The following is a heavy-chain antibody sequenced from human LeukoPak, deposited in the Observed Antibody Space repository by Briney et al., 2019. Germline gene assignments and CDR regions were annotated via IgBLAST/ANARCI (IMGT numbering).Heavy chain of an antibody. D-gene: IGHD2-2*01. V-gene: IGHV1-2*02. J-gene: IGHJ3*02. CDR3: ARSKGISTSLEGFDI. CDR2: VNPDSGGT. CDR1: GYSFTGHY. Sequence: ASVKVSCKASGYSFTGHYMHWVRQAPGQGLEWMAWVNPDSGGTIYAQKFQGRVTATRDTSFSTAYMALSRLRSDDTAVYYCARSKGISTSLEGFDIWGQGTMVTVSS.